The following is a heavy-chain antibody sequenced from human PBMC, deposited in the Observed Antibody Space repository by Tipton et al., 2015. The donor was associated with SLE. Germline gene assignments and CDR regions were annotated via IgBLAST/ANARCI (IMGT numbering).Heavy chain of an antibody. J-gene: IGHJ5*02. D-gene: IGHD5-24*01. Sequence: TLSPTCAVYGGSFSGYYWSWIRQPPGKGLEWIGEINHSGSTNYNPSLKSRVTISVDTSKNQFSLKLSSVTAADTAVYYCARGAQEGRRWLQPAPNNWFDPWGQGTLVTVSS. V-gene: IGHV4-34*01. CDR2: INHSGST. CDR1: GGSFSGYY. CDR3: ARGAQEGRRWLQPAPNNWFDP.